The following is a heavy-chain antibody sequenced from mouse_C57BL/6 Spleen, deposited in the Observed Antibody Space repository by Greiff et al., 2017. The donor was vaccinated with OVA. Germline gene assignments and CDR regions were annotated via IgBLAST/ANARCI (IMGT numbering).Heavy chain of an antibody. CDR3: ARDPSTGTAY. Sequence: EVKLMESGPGLVKPSQSLSLTCSVTGYSITSGYYWNWIRQFPGNKLEWMGYISYDGSNNYNPSLKNRIAITRDTSKNQFFLKLNSVTTEDTATYYCARDPSTGTAYWGQGTLVTVSA. J-gene: IGHJ3*01. V-gene: IGHV3-6*01. CDR1: GYSITSGYY. D-gene: IGHD4-1*02. CDR2: ISYDGSN.